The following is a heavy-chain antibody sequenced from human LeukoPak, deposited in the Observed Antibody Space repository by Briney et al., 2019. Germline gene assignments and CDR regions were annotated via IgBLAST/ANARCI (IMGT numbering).Heavy chain of an antibody. CDR3: ARDTPLYADSPDAFDI. Sequence: GGSLRLSCAASGFTFSDYYMSWIRQAPGKGLEWVSFISSSGSTIYYADSVKGRFTISRDNAKNSLYLQMNSLRDEDTAVYYCARDTPLYADSPDAFDIWGQGTMVTVSS. D-gene: IGHD2/OR15-2a*01. CDR1: GFTFSDYY. CDR2: ISSSGSTI. J-gene: IGHJ3*02. V-gene: IGHV3-11*04.